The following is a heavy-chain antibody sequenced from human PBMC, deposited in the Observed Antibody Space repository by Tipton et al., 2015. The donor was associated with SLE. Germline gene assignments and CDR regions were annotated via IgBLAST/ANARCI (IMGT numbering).Heavy chain of an antibody. D-gene: IGHD3-3*01. V-gene: IGHV4-30-2*01. Sequence: LRLSCTVSGASISGGGYSWNWIRQPPGKGLEWIGYIYHSGTTYYNPSLKSRVTLSVDKSKNQFSLKLNSVTAPDTAVYYCAREVDFWSGYFDYWGQGALVTVSS. J-gene: IGHJ4*02. CDR2: IYHSGTT. CDR3: AREVDFWSGYFDY. CDR1: GASISGGGYS.